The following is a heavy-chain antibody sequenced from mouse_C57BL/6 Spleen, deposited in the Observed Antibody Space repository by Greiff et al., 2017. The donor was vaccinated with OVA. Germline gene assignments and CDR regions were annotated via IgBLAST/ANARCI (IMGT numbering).Heavy chain of an antibody. D-gene: IGHD1-1*01. CDR1: GYTFTSYW. CDR3: ARGDYGSSCRGYYFDY. V-gene: IGHV1-55*01. CDR2: IYPGSGST. J-gene: IGHJ2*01. Sequence: VQLQQPGAELVKPGASVKMSCKASGYTFTSYWITWVKQRPGQGLEWIGDIYPGSGSTNYNEKFKSKATLTVDTSSSTAYIQLSSLTSEDSAVYYCARGDYGSSCRGYYFDYWGQGTTLTVSS.